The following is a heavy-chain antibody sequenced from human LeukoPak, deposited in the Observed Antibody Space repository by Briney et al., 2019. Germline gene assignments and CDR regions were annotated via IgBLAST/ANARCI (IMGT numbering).Heavy chain of an antibody. CDR2: IWYDGSNK. CDR1: GFTFSSYG. D-gene: IGHD1-1*01. Sequence: GGSLRLSCAASGFTFSSYGMHWVRQAPGKGLEWVAVIWYDGSNKYYADSVKGRFTISRDNAKSSLYLQMHSLRAEDTAVYYCASREPAGDWGQGTLVTVSS. J-gene: IGHJ4*02. V-gene: IGHV3-33*03. CDR3: ASREPAGD.